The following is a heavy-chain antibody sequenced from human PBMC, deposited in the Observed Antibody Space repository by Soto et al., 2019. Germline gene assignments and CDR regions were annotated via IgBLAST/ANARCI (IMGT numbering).Heavy chain of an antibody. J-gene: IGHJ6*03. Sequence: GGSLRLSCAASGFTFSSYGMHWVRQAPGKGLEWVAVIWYDGSNKYYADSGKGRLTISRDHSKNTPYLQMNRLRAEDTAVYYCARAYSYGPTYYYYMDVWGKGTTVTVSS. V-gene: IGHV3-33*01. CDR2: IWYDGSNK. CDR1: GFTFSSYG. CDR3: ARAYSYGPTYYYYMDV. D-gene: IGHD5-18*01.